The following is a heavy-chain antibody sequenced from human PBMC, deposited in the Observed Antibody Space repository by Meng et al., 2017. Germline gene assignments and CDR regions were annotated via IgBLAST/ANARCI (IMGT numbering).Heavy chain of an antibody. V-gene: IGHV3-11*01. CDR2: ISSSGSTI. D-gene: IGHD1-14*01. Sequence: LSLTCAASGFTFSDYYMSWIRQAPGKGLEWVSYISSSGSTIYYADSEKGRFTISRDNAKNSLYLQMNSLRAEDTAVYYCARVNQAPPEDWFDPWGQGTLVTVSS. CDR3: ARVNQAPPEDWFDP. J-gene: IGHJ5*02. CDR1: GFTFSDYY.